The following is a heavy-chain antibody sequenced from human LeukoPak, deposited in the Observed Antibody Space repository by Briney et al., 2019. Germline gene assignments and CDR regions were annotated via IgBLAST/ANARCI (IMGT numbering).Heavy chain of an antibody. V-gene: IGHV1-3*01. CDR2: INAGNGNT. J-gene: IGHJ4*02. CDR1: GYTFTSYA. CDR3: ARGGALGGYCGGDCYPITFDY. D-gene: IGHD2-21*02. Sequence: ASVKVSCEASGYTFTSYAMHWVRQAPGQRLEWMGWINAGNGNTKYSQKFQGRVTITRDTSASTAYMELSSLRSEDTAVYYCARGGALGGYCGGDCYPITFDYWGQGTLVTVSS.